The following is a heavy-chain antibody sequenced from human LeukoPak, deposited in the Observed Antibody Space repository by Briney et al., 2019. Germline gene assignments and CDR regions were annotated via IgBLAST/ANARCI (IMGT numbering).Heavy chain of an antibody. V-gene: IGHV3-53*01. Sequence: GGSLRRSCAASGFTVSSNYMSWVRQAPGKGLEWVAVIYSSGNTKYADSVKGRFTISRDNSKNTLYLDMNSLRAEDTAVYYCAGGALYSSGWLNRFDPWGQGTLVTVSS. CDR2: IYSSGNT. CDR3: AGGALYSSGWLNRFDP. D-gene: IGHD6-19*01. CDR1: GFTVSSNY. J-gene: IGHJ5*02.